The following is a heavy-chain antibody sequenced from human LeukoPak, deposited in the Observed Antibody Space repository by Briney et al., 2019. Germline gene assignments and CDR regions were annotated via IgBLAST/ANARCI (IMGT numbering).Heavy chain of an antibody. D-gene: IGHD4-17*01. CDR3: AGNPDGDPVAFDI. J-gene: IGHJ3*02. Sequence: GGSLRLSCAASGFTFNIYAIHWVRQAPDKGLEWVAVISYDGANRYYTDSVKGRFTISRDNSKNTLYLQMNSLRAEDTAVYYCAGNPDGDPVAFDIWGQGTMVTVSS. CDR1: GFTFNIYA. V-gene: IGHV3-30-3*01. CDR2: ISYDGANR.